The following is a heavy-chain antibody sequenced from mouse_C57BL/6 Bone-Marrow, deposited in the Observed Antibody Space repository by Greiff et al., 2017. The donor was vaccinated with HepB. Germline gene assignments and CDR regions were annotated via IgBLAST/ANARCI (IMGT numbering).Heavy chain of an antibody. D-gene: IGHD4-1*01. CDR3: TGANGAFAY. V-gene: IGHV6-3*01. J-gene: IGHJ3*01. CDR2: IRLKSDNYAT. Sequence: EVMLVESGGGLVQPGGSMKLSCVASGFTFSNYWMNWVRQSPEKGLEWVAQIRLKSDNYATQYAESVKGTFTISRDDSKRSVYLQMNNLRAEDTGIYYCTGANGAFAYWGQGTLVTVSA. CDR1: GFTFSNYW.